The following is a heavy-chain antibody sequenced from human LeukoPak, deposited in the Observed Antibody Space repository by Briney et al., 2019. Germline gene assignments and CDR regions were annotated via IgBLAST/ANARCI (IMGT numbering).Heavy chain of an antibody. CDR1: GFTFSTYA. V-gene: IGHV3-23*01. Sequence: GGSLRLSCVVSGFTFSTYAMRGVRQAPGGGREGVSAVRGSGSDTYYADSVKGRFTISRDNSKNTLYLQMNSLRAEDTAIYYCAKTSRRNSAYDSPFDSWGQGTLVTVSS. D-gene: IGHD5-12*01. J-gene: IGHJ4*02. CDR2: VRGSGSDT. CDR3: AKTSRRNSAYDSPFDS.